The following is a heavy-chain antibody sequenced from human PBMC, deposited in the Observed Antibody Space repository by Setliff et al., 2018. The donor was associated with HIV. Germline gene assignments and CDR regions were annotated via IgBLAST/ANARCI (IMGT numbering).Heavy chain of an antibody. V-gene: IGHV1-18*01. CDR2: INGYSGNT. CDR3: ARIRAAALLNAFDI. D-gene: IGHD2-15*01. J-gene: IGHJ3*02. Sequence: ASVKVSCKTSGYTFTNFAISWVRQAPGQGLEWMGWINGYSGNTNYAQNFQGRVTMTTDTTSSTAYMELRSLRSDDTAMYYCARIRAAALLNAFDIWGQGTMVTVSS. CDR1: GYTFTNFA.